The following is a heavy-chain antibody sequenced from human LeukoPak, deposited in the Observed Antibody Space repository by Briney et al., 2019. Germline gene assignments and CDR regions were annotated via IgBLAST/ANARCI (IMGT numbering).Heavy chain of an antibody. V-gene: IGHV3-30*18. CDR2: ISYDGNNK. CDR1: GFTFSSYD. J-gene: IGHJ4*02. Sequence: PGGSLRLTCAASGFTFSSYDMHWVRQAPGKGLEWVAIISYDGNNKYYADSVKGRFTISRDNSKNTLYLQMNTLRVEDTAVYYCANRNGFWGQGTLVTVSS. CDR3: ANRNGF. D-gene: IGHD1-1*01.